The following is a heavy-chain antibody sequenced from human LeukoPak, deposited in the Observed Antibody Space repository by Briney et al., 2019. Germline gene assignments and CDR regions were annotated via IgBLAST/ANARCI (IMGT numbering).Heavy chain of an antibody. CDR2: IYYSGST. D-gene: IGHD2-2*01. J-gene: IGHJ6*04. Sequence: PSETLSLTCTVSGVSISSYYWSWIRQPPGKGLEWIGYIYYSGSTNYNPSLKSRVTISVDTSKNQFSLKLSSVTAADTAVYYCARAPGYCSSTSCYAGEGYYYYYGMDVWGKGTTVTVSS. V-gene: IGHV4-59*01. CDR3: ARAPGYCSSTSCYAGEGYYYYYGMDV. CDR1: GVSISSYY.